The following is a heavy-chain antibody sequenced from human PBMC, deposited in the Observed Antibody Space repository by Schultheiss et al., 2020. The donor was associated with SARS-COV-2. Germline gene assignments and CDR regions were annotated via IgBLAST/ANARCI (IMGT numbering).Heavy chain of an antibody. D-gene: IGHD6-6*01. V-gene: IGHV3-30*02. CDR2: IWYDGSNK. Sequence: GGSLRLSCAASGFTFSSYGMHWVRQAPGKGLEWVAVIWYDGSNKYYADSVKGRFTISRDNSKNTLYLQMNSLRAEDTAVYYCANVLSSSDYYYYGMDVWGQGTTVTVSS. J-gene: IGHJ6*02. CDR3: ANVLSSSDYYYYGMDV. CDR1: GFTFSSYG.